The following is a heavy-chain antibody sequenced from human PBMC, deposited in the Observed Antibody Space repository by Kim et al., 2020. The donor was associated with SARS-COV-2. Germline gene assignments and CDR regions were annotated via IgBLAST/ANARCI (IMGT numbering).Heavy chain of an antibody. CDR3: ARDRYGPGTSETGMDV. V-gene: IGHV3-30*04. Sequence: GGSLRLSCAGSGFTFSSHAIHWVRQAPGKGLEWVALISSDGSGKTYGDSVKGRFTVSRDNSGNTLYLQMSSLRTEDTAVYYCARDRYGPGTSETGMDVWGQGTTVTVSS. J-gene: IGHJ6*02. CDR2: ISSDGSGK. CDR1: GFTFSSHA. D-gene: IGHD3-10*01.